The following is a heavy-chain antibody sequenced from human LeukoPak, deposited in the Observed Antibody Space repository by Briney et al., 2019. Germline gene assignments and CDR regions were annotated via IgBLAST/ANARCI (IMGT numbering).Heavy chain of an antibody. D-gene: IGHD4-17*01. Sequence: PSETLSLTCTVSGYSISSGYYWGWIRQPPGKGLEWIGYIYYSGSTNYNPSLKSRVTISVDTSKNQFSLKLSSVTAADTAVYYCARERAVTTYYYFDYWGQGTLVTVSS. V-gene: IGHV4-61*01. CDR3: ARERAVTTYYYFDY. CDR2: IYYSGST. CDR1: GYSISSGYY. J-gene: IGHJ4*02.